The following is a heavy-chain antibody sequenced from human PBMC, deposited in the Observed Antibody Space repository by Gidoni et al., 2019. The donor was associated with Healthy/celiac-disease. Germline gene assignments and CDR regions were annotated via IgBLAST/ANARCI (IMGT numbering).Heavy chain of an antibody. CDR1: GGSISRGSYY. CDR3: AREPKNEYSSGWYY. V-gene: IGHV4-61*02. CDR2: ISTSGST. Sequence: QVQLQESGPGLVKPSQTLSLTCTVSGGSISRGSYYWSWIRQPAGKGLEWIGRISTSGSTNYNPSLKSRVTISVDTSKNQFSLKLSSVTAADTAVYYCAREPKNEYSSGWYYWGQGTLVTVSS. J-gene: IGHJ4*02. D-gene: IGHD6-19*01.